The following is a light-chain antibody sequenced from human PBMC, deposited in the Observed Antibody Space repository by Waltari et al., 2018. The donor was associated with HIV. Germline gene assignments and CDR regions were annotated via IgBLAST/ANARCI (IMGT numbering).Light chain of an antibody. CDR2: DAS. Sequence: DTQLTQSPSSLSASIGDRVTITCQARPDIGNHLNWYQQIPGKAPKLLIYDASNLETGVPSRFSGTGSGTHFTFTISSLQPEDVATYYCQHYANLFLTFGQGTRLDIK. CDR1: PDIGNH. V-gene: IGKV1-33*01. J-gene: IGKJ5*01. CDR3: QHYANLFLT.